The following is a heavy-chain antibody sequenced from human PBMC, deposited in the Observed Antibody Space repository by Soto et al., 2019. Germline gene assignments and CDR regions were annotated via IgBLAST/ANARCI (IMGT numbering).Heavy chain of an antibody. CDR2: INHLETT. V-gene: IGHV4-30-2*01. D-gene: IGHD1-26*01. CDR1: GASITFGGYS. Sequence: SETLTFTCTASGASITFGGYSWSWIRQTPGKGLEWIGYINHLETTFYNPSFESRLTLSIDRAKNQFSLKLHSMSAADRAVYFCARSGGSDSFDYWGQGILVTVSS. CDR3: ARSGGSDSFDY. J-gene: IGHJ4*02.